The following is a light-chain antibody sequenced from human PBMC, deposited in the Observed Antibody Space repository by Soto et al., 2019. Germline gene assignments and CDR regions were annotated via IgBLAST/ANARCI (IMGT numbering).Light chain of an antibody. J-gene: IGLJ1*01. V-gene: IGLV1-40*01. CDR1: SSNIGAGYD. Sequence: QLVLTQPPSVSGAPGQRVTISCTGSSSNIGAGYDVHWYQQLPGTAPKLLIYGNSNRPSGVPDRFSGSKSGTSASLAITGLRAEDEADYYCQSYDSSLSGSEVFGTGTKLTVL. CDR2: GNS. CDR3: QSYDSSLSGSEV.